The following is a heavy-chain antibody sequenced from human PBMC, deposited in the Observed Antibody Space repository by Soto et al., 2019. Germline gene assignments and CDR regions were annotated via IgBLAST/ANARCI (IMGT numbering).Heavy chain of an antibody. Sequence: GGSLRLSCAASGFTFSSYSMNWVRQAPGKGLEWVSYISSSSSTIYYADSVKGRFTISRDNAKNSLYLQMNSLRDEDTAVYYCAIGNYCDSSGYNYGLDGWDQGTTVTVCS. J-gene: IGHJ6*02. CDR3: AIGNYCDSSGYNYGLDG. CDR2: ISSSSSTI. CDR1: GFTFSSYS. V-gene: IGHV3-48*02. D-gene: IGHD3-22*01.